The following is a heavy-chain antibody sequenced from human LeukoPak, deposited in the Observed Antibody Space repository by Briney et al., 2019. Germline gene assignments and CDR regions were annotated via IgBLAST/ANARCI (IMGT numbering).Heavy chain of an antibody. CDR2: IYPDDSDT. CDR3: ARRYHYRSGTSNYCDY. V-gene: IGHV5-51*01. CDR1: GSSFTSYW. D-gene: IGHD3-10*01. J-gene: IGHJ4*02. Sequence: GESLKISCKGSGSSFTSYWIGWVRQMPGKGLEWMGIIYPDDSDTRYSPSFQGQVTISADKSISTAYLQWSSLKASDTAMYYCARRYHYRSGTSNYCDYWGQGTLVTVSS.